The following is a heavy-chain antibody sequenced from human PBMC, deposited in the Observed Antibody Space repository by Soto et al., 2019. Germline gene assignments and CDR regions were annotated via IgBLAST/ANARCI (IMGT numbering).Heavy chain of an antibody. CDR3: SRQSGYGSGSPVNPYLDC. D-gene: IGHD3-10*01. J-gene: IGHJ4*01. V-gene: IGHV3-7*01. CDR2: IKTDASEK. Sequence: WRSLRRSCAASGFTLRSYWMSWVRQAPGKGLEWLATIKTDASEKKYVDSVKGRFTVSRDNAKNSLYLQMDGLSAEDTAVYYCSRQSGYGSGSPVNPYLDCLARGALGAVSS. CDR1: GFTLRSYW.